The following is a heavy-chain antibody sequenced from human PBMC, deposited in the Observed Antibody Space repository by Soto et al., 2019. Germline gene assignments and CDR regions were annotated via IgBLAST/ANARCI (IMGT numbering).Heavy chain of an antibody. V-gene: IGHV6-1*01. Sequence: PSQTLSLTCAISGDSVSSNSAAWNWIRQSPSRGLEWLGRTYYRSKWYNDYTVSVRGRITITPDTFKKQFSLQLNSVTPEDTAVYFWTRVGGLQVITRWGCCDPWAQEPLVTVSS. D-gene: IGHD3-16*01. CDR1: GDSVSSNSAA. CDR2: TYYRSKWYN. CDR3: TRVGGLQVITRWGCCDP. J-gene: IGHJ5*02.